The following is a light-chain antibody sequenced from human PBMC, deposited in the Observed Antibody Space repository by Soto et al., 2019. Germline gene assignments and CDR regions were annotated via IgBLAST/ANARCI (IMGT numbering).Light chain of an antibody. J-gene: IGLJ1*01. CDR1: SSDVGGYDY. V-gene: IGLV2-14*01. CDR2: EVN. Sequence: QSALTQPASVSGSPGQPITISCTGTSSDVGGYDYVSWYRLHPGKAPKLMVFEVNNRPSGVSYRFSGSKSGNTASLTISGLQAEDEADYFCSSYSISTAYLFGTGTKVTVL. CDR3: SSYSISTAYL.